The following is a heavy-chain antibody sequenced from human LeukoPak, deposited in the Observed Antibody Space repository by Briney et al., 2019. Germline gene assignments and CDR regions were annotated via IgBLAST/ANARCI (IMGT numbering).Heavy chain of an antibody. Sequence: GGSLRLSCAASGFIFSSYSMNWVRQAPGKGLEWVSSISSSSSYIYYADSVKGRFTISRDNAKNSLYLQMNSLRAEDTAVYYCARYCSSTSCLGIIDYWGQGTLVTVSS. V-gene: IGHV3-21*01. CDR3: ARYCSSTSCLGIIDY. J-gene: IGHJ4*02. CDR1: GFIFSSYS. D-gene: IGHD2-2*01. CDR2: ISSSSSYI.